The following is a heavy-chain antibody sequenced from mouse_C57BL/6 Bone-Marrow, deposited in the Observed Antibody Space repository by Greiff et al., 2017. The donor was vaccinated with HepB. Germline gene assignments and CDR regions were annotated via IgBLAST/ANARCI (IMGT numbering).Heavy chain of an antibody. Sequence: QVQLQQSGPELVKPGASVKISCKASGYAFSSSWMNWVKQRPGKGLEWIGRIYPGDGDTNYNGKFKGKATLTADKSSSTAYMQLSSLTSEDSAVYFCARHERITTALDFDYWGQGTTLTVSS. CDR3: ARHERITTALDFDY. V-gene: IGHV1-82*01. CDR1: GYAFSSSW. J-gene: IGHJ2*01. CDR2: IYPGDGDT. D-gene: IGHD1-2*01.